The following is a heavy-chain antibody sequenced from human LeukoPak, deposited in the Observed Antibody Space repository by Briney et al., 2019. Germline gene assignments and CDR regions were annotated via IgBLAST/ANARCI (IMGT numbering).Heavy chain of an antibody. CDR3: ARDTYRFDDY. Sequence: PGGSLRLSCAASGFTFSSYWMSWVRQAPGKGLEWVASISEDGSDKYCVDSVKGRFTISRDNARNSLYLQMISLRAEDTSVYYCARDTYRFDDYWGQGTLVTVSS. V-gene: IGHV3-7*01. CDR2: ISEDGSDK. CDR1: GFTFSSYW. J-gene: IGHJ4*02.